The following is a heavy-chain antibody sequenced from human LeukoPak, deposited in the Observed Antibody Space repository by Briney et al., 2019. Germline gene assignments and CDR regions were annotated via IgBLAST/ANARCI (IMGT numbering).Heavy chain of an antibody. CDR1: GFTFSDYN. CDR3: ARRIRTGDYGPRNFDY. V-gene: IGHV3-11*04. J-gene: IGHJ4*02. Sequence: PGGSLRLSCAASGFTFSDYNMRWIRQAPGKGLEWVSSISRSGSYIYYADSVKGRSTISRDNAKNSLYLQMNSLRAEDTAVYYCARRIRTGDYGPRNFDYWGQGTLVTVSS. CDR2: ISRSGSYI. D-gene: IGHD4-17*01.